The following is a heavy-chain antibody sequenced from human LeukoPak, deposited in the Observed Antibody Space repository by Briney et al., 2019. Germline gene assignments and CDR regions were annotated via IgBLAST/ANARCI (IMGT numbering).Heavy chain of an antibody. CDR3: ARVLVRGSVSIFGVVIKSPPDY. CDR2: ISAYSGNT. CDR1: GYTFTSYG. V-gene: IGHV1-18*01. J-gene: IGHJ4*02. Sequence: ASVKVSCKASGYTFTSYGISWVRQAPGQGLEWMGWISAYSGNTNYAQKLQGRVTMTTDTSTSTAYMELRSLRSDDTAVYYCARVLVRGSVSIFGVVIKSPPDYWGQGTLVTVSS. D-gene: IGHD3-3*01.